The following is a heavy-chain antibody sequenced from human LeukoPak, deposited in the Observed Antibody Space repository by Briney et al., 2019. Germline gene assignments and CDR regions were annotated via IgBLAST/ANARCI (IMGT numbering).Heavy chain of an antibody. CDR2: INPSGGRT. J-gene: IGHJ5*02. V-gene: IGHV1-46*01. D-gene: IGHD3-10*01. CDR3: ARGHGSGSTNWFDP. Sequence: ASVKVSCRASGYTFTNYYIHWVRQAPGQGLEWMVMINPSGGRTTYAKKFQGRVTMTRDTSTNTVYTELSSLTSDDTAVYYCARGHGSGSTNWFDPWGQGTLVTVSS. CDR1: GYTFTNYY.